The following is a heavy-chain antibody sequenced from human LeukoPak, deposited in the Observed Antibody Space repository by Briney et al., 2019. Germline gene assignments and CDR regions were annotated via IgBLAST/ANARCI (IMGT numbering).Heavy chain of an antibody. CDR3: ARDQPYCSGGICYFDH. V-gene: IGHV3-7*01. D-gene: IGHD2-15*01. CDR1: GFTFSSYW. J-gene: IGHJ4*02. CDR2: IKQEGSEK. Sequence: GGSLRLSCAASGFTFSSYWMTWVRQAPGKGLEWVANIKQEGSEKYYVDSVKGRFTISRDNAKNTLYLQMNSLRIEDTAVYYCARDQPYCSGGICYFDHWGQGTVVTVSS.